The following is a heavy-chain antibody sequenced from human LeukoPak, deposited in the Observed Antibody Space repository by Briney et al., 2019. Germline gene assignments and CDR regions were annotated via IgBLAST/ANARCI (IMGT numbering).Heavy chain of an antibody. CDR2: IKSKTDGGTT. CDR1: GFTFSGHA. CDR3: TTDMADAFDI. J-gene: IGHJ3*02. V-gene: IGHV3-15*01. D-gene: IGHD3-10*01. Sequence: PGGSLRLSCAASGFTFSGHAMSWVRQAPGKGLEWVGRIKSKTDGGTTDYAAPVKGRFTISRDDSKNTLFLQTHSLKTEDTAVYYCTTDMADAFDIWGQGTMVSVSS.